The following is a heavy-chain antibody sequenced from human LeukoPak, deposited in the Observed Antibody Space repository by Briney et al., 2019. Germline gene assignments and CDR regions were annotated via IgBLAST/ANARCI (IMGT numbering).Heavy chain of an antibody. V-gene: IGHV4-4*07. CDR2: IYTSGST. J-gene: IGHJ4*02. CDR1: GGSISSYY. Sequence: PSETLSLTCTVSGGSISSYYWSWIRQPAGKGLEWIGRIYTSGSTNYNPSLKSRVTMSVDTSKNQFSLKLSSVTAADTAVYYCARATDDYGDYSSFDYWGQGTLVTVSS. D-gene: IGHD4-17*01. CDR3: ARATDDYGDYSSFDY.